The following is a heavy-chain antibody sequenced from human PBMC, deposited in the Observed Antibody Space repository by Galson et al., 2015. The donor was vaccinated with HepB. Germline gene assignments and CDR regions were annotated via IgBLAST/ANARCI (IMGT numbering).Heavy chain of an antibody. CDR3: ARISPDSGYDFGFIDY. J-gene: IGHJ4*02. CDR1: GFSLSTSGMC. D-gene: IGHD5-12*01. Sequence: PALEKPTQTLTLTCTFSGFSLSTSGMCVSWIRQPPGKALEWLARIDCDDDKYYSTSLKTSLTISKETSTTQVVITMTNKDPVDTATYFCARISPDSGYDFGFIDYWGQGTLVTVSS. CDR2: IDCDDDK. V-gene: IGHV2-70*11.